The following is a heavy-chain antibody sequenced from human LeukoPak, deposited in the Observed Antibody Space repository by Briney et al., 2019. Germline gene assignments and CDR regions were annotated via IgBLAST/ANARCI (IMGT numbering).Heavy chain of an antibody. V-gene: IGHV1-46*01. CDR3: ARVSDYGDYWDWFDP. CDR2: INPSGGST. D-gene: IGHD4-17*01. CDR1: GYTFTSYY. Sequence: ASVKVSCKASGYTFTSYYMHWVRQAPGQGLEWMGIINPSGGSTSYAQKFQGRVAMTRDTSTSTVCMELSSLRSEDTAVYYCARVSDYGDYWDWFDPWGQGTLVTVSS. J-gene: IGHJ5*02.